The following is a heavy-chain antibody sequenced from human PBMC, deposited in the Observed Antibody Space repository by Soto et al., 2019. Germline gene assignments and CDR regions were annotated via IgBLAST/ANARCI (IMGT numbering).Heavy chain of an antibody. CDR1: GFKFNIYS. CDR2: ITSDTKTI. CDR3: ARSVEGHFDY. Sequence: EVQLVESGGALVQPGGSLRLSCAASGFKFNIYSMNWVRQAPGKGLEWSAYITSDTKTIKYGDSVKGRFTISRDNAKHSVYLQMNSLSDEDTAVYYCARSVEGHFDYWGQGTVVTVSS. V-gene: IGHV3-48*02. D-gene: IGHD6-19*01. J-gene: IGHJ4*02.